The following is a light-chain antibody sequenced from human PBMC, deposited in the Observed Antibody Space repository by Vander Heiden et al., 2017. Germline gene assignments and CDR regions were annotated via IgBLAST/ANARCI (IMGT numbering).Light chain of an antibody. CDR1: QSVLYSSTNKNY. V-gene: IGKV4-1*01. J-gene: IGKJ4*01. CDR3: QQDDSTPLT. CDR2: WAS. Sequence: DIVMTQSPDSLAVSLGERATINCKSSQSVLYSSTNKNYLAWYQQKPGQPPKLLIYWASTRESGVPDRFSGSGSGTDFTLTISSLQAEDVAVYYCQQDDSTPLTFGGGTKVEIK.